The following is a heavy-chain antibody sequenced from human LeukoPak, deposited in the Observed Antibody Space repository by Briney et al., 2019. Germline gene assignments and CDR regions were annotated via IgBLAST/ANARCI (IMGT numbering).Heavy chain of an antibody. CDR3: ARVVIEVSYYYYTDV. V-gene: IGHV3-21*01. D-gene: IGHD3-22*01. CDR1: GFTFSSYS. Sequence: KTGGSLRLSCAASGFTFSSYSMNWVRQAPGKGLEWVSSISSSSSYIYYADSVKGRFTISRDNAKNSLYLQMNSLRAEDTAVYYCARVVIEVSYYYYTDVWGKGTTVTVSS. J-gene: IGHJ6*03. CDR2: ISSSSSYI.